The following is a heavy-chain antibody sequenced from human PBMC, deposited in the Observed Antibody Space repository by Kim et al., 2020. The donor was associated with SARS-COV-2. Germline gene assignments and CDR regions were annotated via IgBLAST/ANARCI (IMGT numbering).Heavy chain of an antibody. CDR1: GGSFSGYY. D-gene: IGHD2-15*01. J-gene: IGHJ4*01. CDR2: INHTGST. CDR3: ARVYCSGGSCSWVLDY. Sequence: LETLSLTCAVYGGSFSGYYWSWIRQPPGKGLEWIGEINHTGSTNYNPSLKSRVTISVDTSKNQFSLKLSSVTAEDTAVYYCARVYCSGGSCSWVLDYWG. V-gene: IGHV4-34*01.